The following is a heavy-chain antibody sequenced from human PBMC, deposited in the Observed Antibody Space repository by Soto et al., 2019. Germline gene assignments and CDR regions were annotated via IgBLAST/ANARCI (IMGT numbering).Heavy chain of an antibody. CDR1: GYTFTSYG. D-gene: IGHD2-15*01. CDR3: AKLYCSGGSCYGWFDT. CDR2: INGYNGNT. V-gene: IGHV1-18*01. J-gene: IGHJ5*02. Sequence: ASVKVSFKASGYTFTSYGISWVRQAPGQGLEWMGWINGYNGNTNYAQKVQGRVTMTTDRSTSTAYMELRSLRSDDTAVYYCAKLYCSGGSCYGWFDTWGQGTLVTVSS.